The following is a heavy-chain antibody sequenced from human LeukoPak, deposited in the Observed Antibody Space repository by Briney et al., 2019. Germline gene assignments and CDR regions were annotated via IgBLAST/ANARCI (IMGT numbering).Heavy chain of an antibody. CDR1: GYTFTSYG. CDR2: ISAYNGNT. V-gene: IGHV1-18*01. J-gene: IGHJ5*02. CDR3: ARGEYNYGRDWFDP. D-gene: IGHD5-18*01. Sequence: ASVTVSCKASGYTFTSYGISWVRQAPGQGLEWMGWISAYNGNTNYAQKFQGRVTMTRDTSISTAYMELSSLRSDDTAVYYCARGEYNYGRDWFDPWGQGTLVTVSS.